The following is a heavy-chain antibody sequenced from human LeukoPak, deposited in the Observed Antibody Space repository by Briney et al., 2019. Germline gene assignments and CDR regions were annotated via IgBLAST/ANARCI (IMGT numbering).Heavy chain of an antibody. CDR1: GFTFRSNA. V-gene: IGHV3-30*02. D-gene: IGHD2-15*01. CDR3: ARERDRRGYFDY. J-gene: IGHJ4*02. Sequence: GGSLRLSCAASGFTFRSNAMHWVRPAPGKGLAWVTFIQYDGNEKYYADSVKGRFTISRDNSKSTLYLQMNSLRVEDTALYYCARERDRRGYFDYWGQGTLVTVSS. CDR2: IQYDGNEK.